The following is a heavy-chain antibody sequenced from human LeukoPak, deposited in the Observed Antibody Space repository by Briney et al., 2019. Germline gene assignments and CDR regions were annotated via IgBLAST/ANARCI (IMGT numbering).Heavy chain of an antibody. J-gene: IGHJ4*02. Sequence: GGSLRLSCAASGFTFSSYSMDWVRQAPGKGLEWVSSISSSSSYINYADSVKGRFTISRDNAKNSLYLQMNSLRAEDTAVYYCARDDQTRDFDYWGQGTLVTVSS. CDR3: ARDDQTRDFDY. V-gene: IGHV3-21*01. CDR1: GFTFSSYS. CDR2: ISSSSSYI. D-gene: IGHD3-10*01.